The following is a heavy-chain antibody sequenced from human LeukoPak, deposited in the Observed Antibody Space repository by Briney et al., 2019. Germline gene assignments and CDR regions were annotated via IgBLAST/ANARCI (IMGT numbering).Heavy chain of an antibody. CDR3: ARYGSGFARSGWLDY. CDR1: GGTFSSYA. V-gene: IGHV1-69*04. D-gene: IGHD6-19*01. J-gene: IGHJ4*02. Sequence: ASVKVSCKASGGTFSSYAISWVRQAPGQGLEWMGRIIPILGIANYAQKLQGRVTMTTDTSTSTAYMELRSLRSDDTAVYYCARYGSGFARSGWLDYWGQGTLVTVSS. CDR2: IIPILGIA.